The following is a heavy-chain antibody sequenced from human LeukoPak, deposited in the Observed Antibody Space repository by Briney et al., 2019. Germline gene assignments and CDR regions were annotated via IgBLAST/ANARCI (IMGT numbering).Heavy chain of an antibody. CDR3: ARGRYNDYGFDY. CDR1: GCAIRSYY. Sequence: SETLSLTCTGSGCAIRSYYWSWIRQPPGKELEWIGYPYYSGSTNYNPSFKSRVTMSVDTSKNQFSLKLNSMTAADTAVYFCARGRYNDYGFDYWGQGTLVTVSS. CDR2: PYYSGST. D-gene: IGHD4-17*01. J-gene: IGHJ4*02. V-gene: IGHV4-59*01.